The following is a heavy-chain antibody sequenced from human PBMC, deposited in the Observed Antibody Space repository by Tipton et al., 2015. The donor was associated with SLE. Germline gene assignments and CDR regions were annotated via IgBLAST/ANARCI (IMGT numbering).Heavy chain of an antibody. D-gene: IGHD6-6*01. CDR2: IYYSGST. V-gene: IGHV4-59*11. J-gene: IGHJ4*02. CDR1: GGSIISHY. Sequence: TLSLTCTVSGGSIISHYWSWIRQPPGKGLEWIGYIYYSGSTNYNPSLKSRVTISVDTSKNQFSLKLSSVTAADTAVYYCARESGSPYSSSSPFDYWGQGTLVTVSS. CDR3: ARESGSPYSSSSPFDY.